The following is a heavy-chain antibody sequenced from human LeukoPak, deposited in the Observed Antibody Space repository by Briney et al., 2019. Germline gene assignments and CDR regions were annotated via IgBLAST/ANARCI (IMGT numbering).Heavy chain of an antibody. V-gene: IGHV3-53*01. J-gene: IGHJ4*02. D-gene: IGHD6-19*01. CDR3: ASRPSSGWYNY. CDR2: IYSSGST. Sequence: GGSLRLSCAASGFTVSSNYMSWVRQAPGKGLEWVSVIYSSGSTYYADSVKGRFTISRDNSKNTLYLQMNSLRAEDTAVYYCASRPSSGWYNYWGQGTLVTVSS. CDR1: GFTVSSNY.